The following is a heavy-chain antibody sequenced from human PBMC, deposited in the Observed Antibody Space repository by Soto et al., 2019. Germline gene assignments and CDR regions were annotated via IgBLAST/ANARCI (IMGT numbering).Heavy chain of an antibody. D-gene: IGHD6-13*01. CDR3: AKTKQDSRWYSLDV. Sequence: PSETLSLTCTVSGGSISNSNNYWGWIRQPPGKGLEWSGNIYYTGSTYYNPSLKSRVTISVDTSMTQFSLKLNSVTAADTAVYSCAKTKQDSRWYSLDVWGQGTTVTVSS. CDR2: IYYTGST. V-gene: IGHV4-39*01. J-gene: IGHJ6*02. CDR1: GGSISNSNNY.